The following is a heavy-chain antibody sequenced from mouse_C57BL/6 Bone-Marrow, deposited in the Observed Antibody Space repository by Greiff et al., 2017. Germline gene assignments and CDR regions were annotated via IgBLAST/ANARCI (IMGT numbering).Heavy chain of an antibody. CDR3: ARKPRGYFDV. Sequence: QVQLQQSGPGLVQPSQSLSITYTVSGFSLTSYGVHWVRQSPGKGLEWLGVIWSGGSTDYNAAFISRLSISKDNSKSQVFFKMNSLQADDTAIYYCARKPRGYFDVWGTGTTVTVSS. D-gene: IGHD6-1*01. CDR1: GFSLTSYG. CDR2: IWSGGST. J-gene: IGHJ1*03. V-gene: IGHV2-2*01.